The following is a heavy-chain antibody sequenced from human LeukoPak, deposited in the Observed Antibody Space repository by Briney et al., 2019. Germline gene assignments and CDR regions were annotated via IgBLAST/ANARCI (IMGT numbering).Heavy chain of an antibody. CDR2: TYYRSKWYS. CDR3: ARDLGTSGWHTFDY. CDR1: GDSVSSNNGA. V-gene: IGHV6-1*01. Sequence: SQTLSVTCGISGDSVSSNNGAWNWIRQSPSRGLEWLGRTYYRSKWYSDYAASVQGRITINADTSKNQFSLQLYSVTPEDTAVYYCARDLGTSGWHTFDYWGQRTLVTVSS. D-gene: IGHD6-19*01. J-gene: IGHJ4*02.